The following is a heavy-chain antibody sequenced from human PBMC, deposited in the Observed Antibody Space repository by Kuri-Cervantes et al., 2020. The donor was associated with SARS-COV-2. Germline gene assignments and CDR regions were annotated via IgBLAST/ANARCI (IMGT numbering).Heavy chain of an antibody. J-gene: IGHJ3*02. Sequence: ASVKVSCKPSGYTFTGHYMHWVRQAPGQGLEWMGWINPNNVSTNYAQNFQGRVTMTRDTSINTAYMELSSLRSDDTAVYYCARDCTSVGYSYGHAFDIWRQGTMVTVSS. D-gene: IGHD5-18*01. CDR2: INPNNVST. V-gene: IGHV1-2*02. CDR3: ARDCTSVGYSYGHAFDI. CDR1: GYTFTGHY.